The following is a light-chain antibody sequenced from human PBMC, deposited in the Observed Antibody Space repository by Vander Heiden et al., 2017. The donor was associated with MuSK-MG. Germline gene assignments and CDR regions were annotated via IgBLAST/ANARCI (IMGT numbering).Light chain of an antibody. CDR1: SSDVGSYNL. V-gene: IGLV2-23*02. Sequence: SALTQPASVSGSPGPSLTISCTGTSSDVGSYNLVSWYQQHPGKAPKLMIYEVSKRPSGVSNRFSGSKSGNTASRTSSGLQAEDEADYYCCSYAGSSTLVFGGGTKLTVL. CDR3: CSYAGSSTLV. J-gene: IGLJ2*01. CDR2: EVS.